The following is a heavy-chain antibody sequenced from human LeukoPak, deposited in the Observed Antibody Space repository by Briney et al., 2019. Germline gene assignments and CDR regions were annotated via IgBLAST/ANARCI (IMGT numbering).Heavy chain of an antibody. Sequence: QPGGSLRLSCAASGFSVSSKYMSWVRQPAGKGLEWVSVIYSGGTTFYADSVKGRFTISRDNSKNTLYLQMNSLSPDDTAVYYCTKLKGWYGDGYFDYWGPGILVTVSS. CDR2: IYSGGTT. D-gene: IGHD6-19*01. V-gene: IGHV3-53*01. CDR1: GFSVSSKY. CDR3: TKLKGWYGDGYFDY. J-gene: IGHJ4*02.